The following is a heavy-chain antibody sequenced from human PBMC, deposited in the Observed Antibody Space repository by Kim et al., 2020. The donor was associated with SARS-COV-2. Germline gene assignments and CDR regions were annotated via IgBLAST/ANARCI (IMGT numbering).Heavy chain of an antibody. CDR3: ARGAMVRGVIAHDDVFDI. CDR2: ISGYNGKT. V-gene: IGHV1-18*01. Sequence: ASVKVSCKASGYTFSSYGISWVRQAPGQGLEWMGWISGYNGKTNYAQKFQGRVTMTTDTSTSTAYMELRSLRSDDTAVYYCARGAMVRGVIAHDDVFDIWGQGTMVTVSS. CDR1: GYTFSSYG. D-gene: IGHD3-10*01. J-gene: IGHJ3*02.